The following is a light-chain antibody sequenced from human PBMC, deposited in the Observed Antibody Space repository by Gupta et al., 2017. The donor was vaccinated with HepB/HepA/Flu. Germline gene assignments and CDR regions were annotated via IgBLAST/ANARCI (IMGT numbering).Light chain of an antibody. CDR3: QQEDNLPRT. J-gene: IGKJ3*01. V-gene: IGKV1-33*01. CDR2: DAS. Sequence: DIQMTQSPSSLSASVGDRVTITCQASQDISNYLNWYQQKPGKAPKLLIYDASNLETGVPSRFSGSGSGTDFTFTISSLQPEDFATYYCQQEDNLPRTFGHGTKVDIK. CDR1: QDISNY.